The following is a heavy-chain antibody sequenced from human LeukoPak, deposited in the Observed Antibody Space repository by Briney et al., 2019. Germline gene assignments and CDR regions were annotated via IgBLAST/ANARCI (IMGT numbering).Heavy chain of an antibody. CDR1: GYSFTNYW. V-gene: IGHV5-51*01. J-gene: IGHJ6*02. CDR2: IYPGDSDT. Sequence: GESLKISCKVSGYSFTNYWIGWVRQMPGKGLEWMGIIYPGDSDTRYSPSFQGQVTISADKSISTAYLQLNSLKASDTAMYYCARHGRVDMGTTSSSYGMDVWGQGTTVTVSS. CDR3: ARHGRVDMGTTSSSYGMDV. D-gene: IGHD1-1*01.